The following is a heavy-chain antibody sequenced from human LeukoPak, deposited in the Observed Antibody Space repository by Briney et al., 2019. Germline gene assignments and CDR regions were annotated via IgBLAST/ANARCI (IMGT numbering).Heavy chain of an antibody. CDR1: GGSITSYY. J-gene: IGHJ3*02. CDR2: IYYTGST. CDR3: ARHAPSTSSDAFDI. Sequence: SETLSLTCTVSGGSITSYYWSWIRQPPGKGLEWIGYIYYTGSTIYNPSLKSRITISVDTSKNQFSLKLSSVTAADTAVYYCARHAPSTSSDAFDIWGQGTMVTVSS. V-gene: IGHV4-59*08.